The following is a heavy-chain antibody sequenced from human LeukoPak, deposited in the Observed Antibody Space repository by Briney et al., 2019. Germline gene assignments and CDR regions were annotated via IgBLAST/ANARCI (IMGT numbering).Heavy chain of an antibody. CDR1: GFTFDDYG. CDR3: ARERTPKHYYGSGSYDRYFEH. J-gene: IGHJ4*02. CDR2: INWNGGST. V-gene: IGHV3-20*04. Sequence: GGSLRLSCAASGFTFDDYGMSWVRQAPGKGLEWVSGINWNGGSTGYADSVKGRFTISRDNAKNSLYLQMNSLRAEDTAVYYCARERTPKHYYGSGSYDRYFEHWGQGTLVTVSS. D-gene: IGHD3-10*01.